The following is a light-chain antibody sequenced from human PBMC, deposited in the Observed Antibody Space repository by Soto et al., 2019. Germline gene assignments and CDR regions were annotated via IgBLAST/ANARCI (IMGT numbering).Light chain of an antibody. CDR3: QQYNSSPFA. CDR2: KAS. CDR1: QSISSW. J-gene: IGKJ3*01. Sequence: DIQMTQSPSTLSASVGDRVTITCRASQSISSWLAWYHQKPGKAPKLLIYKASSLESGVPSRFSGSGPGTDFTLTISSLQPDDPATYFCQQYNSSPFAFGPGTKVDIK. V-gene: IGKV1-5*03.